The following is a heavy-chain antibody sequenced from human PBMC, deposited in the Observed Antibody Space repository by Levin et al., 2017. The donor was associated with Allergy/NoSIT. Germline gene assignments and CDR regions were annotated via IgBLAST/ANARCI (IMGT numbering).Heavy chain of an antibody. V-gene: IGHV4-59*01. Sequence: SQTLSLTCIVSGGSISGSYWSWIRQPPGKGLEWIGYIYYSGFTHYNPSLKSRLTISLDTSKNQFSLKLTSVAAADTAVYYCARSYTWPQVALDHWGQGTLVTVSS. CDR3: ARSYTWPQVALDH. CDR1: GGSISGSY. CDR2: IYYSGFT. J-gene: IGHJ4*02. D-gene: IGHD2-2*02.